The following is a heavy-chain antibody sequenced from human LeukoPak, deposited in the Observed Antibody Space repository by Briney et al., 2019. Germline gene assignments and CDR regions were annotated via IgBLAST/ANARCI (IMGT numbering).Heavy chain of an antibody. CDR1: GFTFDDYA. D-gene: IGHD3-22*01. CDR3: AKEKYYYDSSGYSIIYFDY. Sequence: GGSLRLSCAASGFTFDDYAMHWVRQAPGEGLEWVSGISWNSGSIGYADSVKGRFTISRDNAENSLYLQMNSLRAEDTALYYCAKEKYYYDSSGYSIIYFDYWGQGTLVTVSS. V-gene: IGHV3-9*01. J-gene: IGHJ4*02. CDR2: ISWNSGSI.